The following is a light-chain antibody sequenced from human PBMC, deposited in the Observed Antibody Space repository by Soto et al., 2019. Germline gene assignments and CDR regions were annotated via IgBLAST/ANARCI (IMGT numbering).Light chain of an antibody. CDR2: DTS. Sequence: EIVLTQSPATLSLSPGKRATLSCRASQSVSNFLAWYQQKAGQAPRLLIYDTSNRAGGIPARFSGSGSGTDFTLTISSLEPEDFAVYYCQKRINWPLTFGGGTKVEIK. CDR1: QSVSNF. CDR3: QKRINWPLT. V-gene: IGKV3-11*01. J-gene: IGKJ4*01.